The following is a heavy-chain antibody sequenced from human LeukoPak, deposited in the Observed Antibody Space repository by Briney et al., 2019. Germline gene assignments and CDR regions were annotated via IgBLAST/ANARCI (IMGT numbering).Heavy chain of an antibody. CDR3: ARSGLDSRATKYFKH. D-gene: IGHD5-24*01. CDR2: ISTYNGNT. CDR1: GYTFTSYG. J-gene: IGHJ1*01. V-gene: IGHV1-18*01. Sequence: GESLKISCKGSGYTFTSYGISWVRQAPGQGLEWMGWISTYNGNTNYAQKFQGRVTMTTDTSTSTAYMELRSLRSDDTAVYYCARSGLDSRATKYFKHWGQGTLVIVSS.